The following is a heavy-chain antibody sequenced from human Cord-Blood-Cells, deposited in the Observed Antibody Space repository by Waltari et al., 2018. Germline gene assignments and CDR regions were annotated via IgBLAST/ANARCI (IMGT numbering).Heavy chain of an antibody. CDR2: IKSKTDGGTT. Sequence: GLVKPGGSLRLSCAASGFTFSNAWMSWVRQAPGKGLEWVGRIKSKTDGGTTDYAAPVKGRFTISRDDSKNTLYLQMNSLKTEDTAVYYCTTDRIAAADAFDIWGQGTMVTVSS. CDR3: TTDRIAAADAFDI. V-gene: IGHV3-15*01. CDR1: GFTFSNAW. D-gene: IGHD6-13*01. J-gene: IGHJ3*02.